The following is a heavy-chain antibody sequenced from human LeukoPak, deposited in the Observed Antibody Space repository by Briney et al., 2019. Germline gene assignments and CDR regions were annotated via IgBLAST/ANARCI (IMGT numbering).Heavy chain of an antibody. V-gene: IGHV3-30*04. CDR3: ARDPGFGGGLDY. CDR2: ISYDGSNK. D-gene: IGHD3-10*01. Sequence: GGSLRLSCAASGFTFSSYAMHWVRQAPGKGLEWVAVISYDGSNKYYADSVKGRFTISRDNSKNTLYLQMYSLRAEDTAVYYCARDPGFGGGLDYWGQGTLVTVSS. J-gene: IGHJ4*02. CDR1: GFTFSSYA.